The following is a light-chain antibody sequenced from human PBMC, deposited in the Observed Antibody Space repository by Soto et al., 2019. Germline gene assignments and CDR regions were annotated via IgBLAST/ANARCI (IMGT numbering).Light chain of an antibody. V-gene: IGKV1-5*01. CDR3: QQYYSYPRT. CDR2: AAS. J-gene: IGKJ1*01. CDR1: QSISSW. Sequence: DIKMTQSPSSLSASEGDRATITCRASQSISSWLAWYQQKPGKAPKLLIYAASTLQSGVPSRFSGSGSGTDFTLTISCLQSEDFATYYCQQYYSYPRTFGQGTKVDI.